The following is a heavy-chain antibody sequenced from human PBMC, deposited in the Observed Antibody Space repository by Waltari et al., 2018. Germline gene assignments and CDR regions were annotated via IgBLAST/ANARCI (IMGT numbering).Heavy chain of an antibody. V-gene: IGHV3-21*02. CDR2: ISTSSRYI. CDR1: GFAFDSYD. CDR3: ARGFYDSRGYYYFDH. J-gene: IGHJ4*02. Sequence: EVQLVQSGGGMVKPGGSLRLSCVASGFAFDSYDMNWVRQAPGKGLESVSSISTSSRYIYDADSVMGRFTSSRDNVKNSLFLQMDSLRVDDTAVYYCARGFYDSRGYYYFDHWGQGTLVTVSS. D-gene: IGHD3-22*01.